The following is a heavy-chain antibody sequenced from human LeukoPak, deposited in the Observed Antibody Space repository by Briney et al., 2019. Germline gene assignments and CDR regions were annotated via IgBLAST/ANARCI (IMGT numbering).Heavy chain of an antibody. CDR1: GFTFSSYG. Sequence: GGSLRFSCAASGFTFSSYGMHWVRQAPGKGLEWVAVISYDGSNKYYADSVKGRFTISRDNSKNTLYLQMNSLRAEDTAVCYCAKLGMTTVTTQYSFDYWGQGTLVTVSS. V-gene: IGHV3-30*18. CDR3: AKLGMTTVTTQYSFDY. J-gene: IGHJ4*02. CDR2: ISYDGSNK. D-gene: IGHD4-17*01.